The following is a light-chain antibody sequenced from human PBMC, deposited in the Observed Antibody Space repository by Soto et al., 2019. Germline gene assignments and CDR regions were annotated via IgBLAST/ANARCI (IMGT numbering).Light chain of an antibody. CDR1: QSVSSY. V-gene: IGKV3-11*01. CDR3: QQRSNWPT. J-gene: IGKJ5*01. CDR2: DAS. Sequence: EILFTQSPATLSLSPGERATLSCRASQSVSSYLAWYQQKPGQAPRLLIYDASNTATGIPARLSGSGSGTDFTLTIRSLEPEDFAVYYCQQRSNWPTFGQGTRLEIK.